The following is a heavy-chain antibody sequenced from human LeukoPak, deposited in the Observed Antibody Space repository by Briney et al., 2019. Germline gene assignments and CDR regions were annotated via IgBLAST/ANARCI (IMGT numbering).Heavy chain of an antibody. D-gene: IGHD5-24*01. CDR2: ISGSGGST. J-gene: IGHJ4*02. CDR1: GFXFSSYA. Sequence: GGSLRLSCGASGFXFSSYAISWVRQAPGKGLEWVSAISGSGGSTYYADSVKGRFTISRDNSKNTLYLQMNSLRAEDTAVYYCAKDSLGFVEMATLLDYWGQGTLVTVSS. CDR3: AKDSLGFVEMATLLDY. V-gene: IGHV3-23*01.